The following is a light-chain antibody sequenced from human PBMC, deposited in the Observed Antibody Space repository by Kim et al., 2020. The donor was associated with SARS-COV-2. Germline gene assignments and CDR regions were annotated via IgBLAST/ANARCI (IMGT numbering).Light chain of an antibody. CDR3: QHYSRFPYT. Sequence: SASVVDRVTITCRATENIDTYLAWYQQKPGRAPRLLIYLASNLENGVPSRFSATGSGTEFSLSITSLQPDDFATYYCQHYSRFPYTFGQGTKLEI. V-gene: IGKV1-5*03. CDR2: LAS. J-gene: IGKJ2*01. CDR1: ENIDTY.